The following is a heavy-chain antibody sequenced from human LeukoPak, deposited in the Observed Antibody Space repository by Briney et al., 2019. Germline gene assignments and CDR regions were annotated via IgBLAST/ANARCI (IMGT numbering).Heavy chain of an antibody. V-gene: IGHV4-34*01. J-gene: IGHJ4*02. Sequence: PSETLSLTCAVYGGSFSGYYWSWIRQPPGKGLEWIGEINHSGSTNYNPSLKSRVTISVDTSENQFSLKVSSVTAADTAVYYCARAYYDSSGYKSNPFDYWGQGTLVTVSS. D-gene: IGHD3-22*01. CDR1: GGSFSGYY. CDR3: ARAYYDSSGYKSNPFDY. CDR2: INHSGST.